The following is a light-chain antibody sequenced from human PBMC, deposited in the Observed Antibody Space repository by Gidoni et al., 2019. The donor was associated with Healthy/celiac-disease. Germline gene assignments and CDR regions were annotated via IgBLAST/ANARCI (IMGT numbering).Light chain of an antibody. V-gene: IGLV2-14*01. Sequence: QSALTQPASVSGSPGQSITISCTGTSSDVGGYNYVSWYQQHPGKATKLMIYAVSNRPSGVSNRFSGSKSGNTSSLTISGLQAEDEADYYCSSYTSSSTLVVGGGTKRTVL. CDR2: AVS. CDR1: SSDVGGYNY. CDR3: SSYTSSSTLV. J-gene: IGLJ2*01.